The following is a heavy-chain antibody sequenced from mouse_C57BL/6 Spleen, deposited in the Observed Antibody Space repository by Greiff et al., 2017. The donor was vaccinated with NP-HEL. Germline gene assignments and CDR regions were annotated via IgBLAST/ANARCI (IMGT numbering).Heavy chain of an antibody. D-gene: IGHD2-3*01. Sequence: VQLQQSGPGLVQPSQSLSITCTVSGFSLTSYGVHWVRQSPGKGLEWLGVIWSGGSTDYNAAFISRLSISKDNSKSQVFFKMNSLQADDTAIYYCARGGGSYGFLDYWGQGTTLTVSS. CDR2: IWSGGST. CDR1: GFSLTSYG. V-gene: IGHV2-2*01. J-gene: IGHJ2*01. CDR3: ARGGGSYGFLDY.